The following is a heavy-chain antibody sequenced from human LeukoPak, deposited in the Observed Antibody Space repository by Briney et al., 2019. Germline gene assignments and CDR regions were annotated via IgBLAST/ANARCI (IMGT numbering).Heavy chain of an antibody. J-gene: IGHJ6*03. CDR2: IKQDGSEK. D-gene: IGHD5-18*01. Sequence: PGGSLRLSCAASGFTFSSYWMSWVRQAPGKGLEWVANIKQDGSEKYYVDSVKGRFTISRDNAKNSLYLQMNSLRAEDTAVYCCARDGYSYGPDPKNYYMDVWGKGTTVTVSS. CDR3: ARDGYSYGPDPKNYYMDV. V-gene: IGHV3-7*01. CDR1: GFTFSSYW.